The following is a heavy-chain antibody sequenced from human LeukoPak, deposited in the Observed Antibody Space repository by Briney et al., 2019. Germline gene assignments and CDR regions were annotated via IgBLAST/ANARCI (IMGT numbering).Heavy chain of an antibody. CDR3: ARDHMQLLMYYFDY. J-gene: IGHJ4*02. CDR1: GGSISSSSYY. D-gene: IGHD6-6*01. CDR2: MYYNGST. Sequence: PSETLSLTCKVSGGSISSSSYYLAWIRQPPGKGLEWIGTMYYNGSTYYNPSLKSRVSISVDTSKNQFSLKLSSVTAADTAVYYCARDHMQLLMYYFDYWGQGTLVTISS. V-gene: IGHV4-39*07.